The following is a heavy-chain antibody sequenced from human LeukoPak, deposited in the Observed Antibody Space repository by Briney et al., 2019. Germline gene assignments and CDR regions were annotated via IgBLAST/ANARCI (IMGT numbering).Heavy chain of an antibody. V-gene: IGHV4-38-2*02. CDR1: GFSISSGSY. D-gene: IGHD3-22*01. Sequence: SETLSLTCTVSGFSISSGSYWGWIRQPPGKGLEWIGSIYHSGSTYYNPSLKSRVTISLDTSKNQFSLRLSSVTAADTAVYYCARVPPTYYYDSSGSEYWYFDLWGRGTLVTVSS. CDR3: ARVPPTYYYDSSGSEYWYFDL. CDR2: IYHSGST. J-gene: IGHJ2*01.